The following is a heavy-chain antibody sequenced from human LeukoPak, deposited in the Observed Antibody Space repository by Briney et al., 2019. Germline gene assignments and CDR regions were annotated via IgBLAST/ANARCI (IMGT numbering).Heavy chain of an antibody. CDR3: ASGVRFDP. J-gene: IGHJ5*02. CDR1: GGSISSSSYY. Sequence: SETLSLTCTVSGGSISSSSYYWGWIRQHPGKGLEWIGYIYYSGSTYYNPSLKSRVTISVDTSKNQFSLKLSSVTAADTAVYYCASGVRFDPWGQGTLVTVSS. CDR2: IYYSGST. D-gene: IGHD1-1*01. V-gene: IGHV4-31*03.